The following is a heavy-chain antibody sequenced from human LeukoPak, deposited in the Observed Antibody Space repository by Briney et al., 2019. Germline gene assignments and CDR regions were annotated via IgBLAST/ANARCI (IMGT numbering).Heavy chain of an antibody. CDR1: GYSFTYYW. D-gene: IGHD5-24*01. J-gene: IGHJ5*02. CDR2: IYPGDSDT. V-gene: IGHV5-51*01. Sequence: GESLKISCKGSGYSFTYYWIGWVRQMPGKGLEWMGVIYPGDSDTGYSPSFQGQVTISADKSISTAYLRWSSLKASDTAMYYCARLGSRHGYNWGDLWGQGTLVSVSS. CDR3: ARLGSRHGYNWGDL.